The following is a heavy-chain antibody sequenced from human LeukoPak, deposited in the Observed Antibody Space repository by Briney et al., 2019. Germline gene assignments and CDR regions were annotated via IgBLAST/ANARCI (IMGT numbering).Heavy chain of an antibody. V-gene: IGHV3-74*01. CDR2: INSDGSTT. CDR1: GFTFSSYW. J-gene: IGHJ4*02. CDR3: ARDGYYGSGSYLDY. D-gene: IGHD3-10*01. Sequence: AGGSLRLSCAASGFTFSSYWMHWVRQAPGRGLVWVSRINSDGSTTSYADSVKGRFTISRDNAKNTLYLQMNSLRAEDTAVYYCARDGYYGSGSYLDYWGQGALVTVSS.